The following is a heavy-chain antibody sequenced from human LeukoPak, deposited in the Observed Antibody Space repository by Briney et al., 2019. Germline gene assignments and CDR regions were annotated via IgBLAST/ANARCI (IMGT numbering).Heavy chain of an antibody. D-gene: IGHD6-19*01. V-gene: IGHV3-30*04. J-gene: IGHJ5*02. CDR2: ISYDGSNK. CDR3: ARAVADWFDP. CDR1: GFTFSSYA. Sequence: GGSLRLSCAASGFTFSSYAMHWVRQAPGKGLEWVAVISYDGSNKYYADSVEGRFTISRDNSKNTLYLQMNSLRAEDTAVYYCARAVADWFDPWGQGTLVTVSS.